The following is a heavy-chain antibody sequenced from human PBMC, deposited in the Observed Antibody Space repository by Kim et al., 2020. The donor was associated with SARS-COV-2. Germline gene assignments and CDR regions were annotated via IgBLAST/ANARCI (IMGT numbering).Heavy chain of an antibody. J-gene: IGHJ4*02. CDR3: ARCCRIAAAATS. CDR2: INHSGST. Sequence: SETLSLTCAVYGGSFSGYYWSWIRQPPGKGLEWIGEINHSGSTNYNPSLKSRVTISVDTSKNQFSLKLSSVTAADTAVYYCARCCRIAAAATSWGQGTLVTVSS. V-gene: IGHV4-34*01. D-gene: IGHD6-13*01. CDR1: GGSFSGYY.